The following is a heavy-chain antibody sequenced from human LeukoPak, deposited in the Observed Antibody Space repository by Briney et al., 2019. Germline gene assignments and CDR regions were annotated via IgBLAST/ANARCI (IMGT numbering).Heavy chain of an antibody. D-gene: IGHD4-11*01. J-gene: IGHJ4*02. V-gene: IGHV4-39*07. CDR1: GYSISSSNYY. CDR2: IYYSGST. CDR3: ARGTKSNYGY. Sequence: SETLSLTCTVSGYSISSSNYYWGWNRQPPGKGLEWIGSIYYSGSTNYNPSLKSRVTISVDTSKNQFSLKLSSVTAADTAVYYCARGTKSNYGYWGQGTLVTVSS.